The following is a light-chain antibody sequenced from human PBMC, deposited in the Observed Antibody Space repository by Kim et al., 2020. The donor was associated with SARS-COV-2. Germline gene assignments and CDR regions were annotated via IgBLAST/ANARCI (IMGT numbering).Light chain of an antibody. J-gene: IGLJ1*01. Sequence: QSAPTSCTGTDSDFVRNNRLSWYQQPPGTAPNLIIYEVTNRPSGVPDRFSGSKSGNTASLTISGLQAEDEADYFCSSYTTRNTFVFGAGTKVTVL. V-gene: IGLV2-18*02. CDR3: SSYTTRNTFV. CDR2: EVT. CDR1: DSDFVRNNR.